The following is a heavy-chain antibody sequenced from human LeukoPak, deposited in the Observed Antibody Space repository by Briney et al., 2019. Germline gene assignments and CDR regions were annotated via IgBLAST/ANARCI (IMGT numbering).Heavy chain of an antibody. CDR3: ARAQEVVTAVPLDY. CDR2: ISYDGSNK. J-gene: IGHJ4*02. Sequence: PGGSLRLSCAAFGFTFSSYAMHWVRQAPGKGLEWVAVISYDGSNKYYADSVKGRFTISRDNSKNTLYLQMNSLRAEDTAVYYCARAQEVVTAVPLDYWGQGTLVTVSS. CDR1: GFTFSSYA. D-gene: IGHD2-21*02. V-gene: IGHV3-30*04.